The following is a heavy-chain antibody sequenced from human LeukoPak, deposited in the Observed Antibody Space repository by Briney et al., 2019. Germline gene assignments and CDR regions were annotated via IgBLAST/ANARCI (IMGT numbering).Heavy chain of an antibody. D-gene: IGHD6-6*01. CDR3: ARHRSSWLIDY. Sequence: GGSLRLSCAASGFTFNTYAMSWVRQAPWERLQWVSGISDSGGNTYYADSVRGRFTISRDSSKNTLYLQMNSLRAEDTAVYYCARHRSSWLIDYWGQGTLVTVSS. V-gene: IGHV3-23*01. J-gene: IGHJ4*02. CDR1: GFTFNTYA. CDR2: ISDSGGNT.